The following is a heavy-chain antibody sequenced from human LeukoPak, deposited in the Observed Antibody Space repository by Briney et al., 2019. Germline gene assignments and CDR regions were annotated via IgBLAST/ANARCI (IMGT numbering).Heavy chain of an antibody. CDR1: GGSISSYY. V-gene: IGHV4-34*01. Sequence: PSETLSLTCTVSGGSISSYYWSWIRQPPGKGLEWIGEINHSGSTNYNPSLKSRVTISVDTSKNQFSLKLSSVTAADTAVYYCARGGVVWWFGESYSRVFSNWFDPWGQGTLVTVSS. CDR3: ARGGVVWWFGESYSRVFSNWFDP. D-gene: IGHD3-10*01. J-gene: IGHJ5*02. CDR2: INHSGST.